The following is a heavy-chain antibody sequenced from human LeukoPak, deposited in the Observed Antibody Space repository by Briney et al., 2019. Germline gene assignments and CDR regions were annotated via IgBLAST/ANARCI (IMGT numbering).Heavy chain of an antibody. CDR1: GGSFSGYY. J-gene: IGHJ5*02. V-gene: IGHV4-34*01. CDR3: ARGSPSGYVITAAAPRRWFDP. D-gene: IGHD5-12*01. CDR2: INHSGST. Sequence: SETLSLTCAVYGGSFSGYYWSWIRQPPGKGLEWIGEINHSGSTNYNPSLKSRVTISVDTSKNQFSLKLSSVTAADTAVYYCARGSPSGYVITAAAPRRWFDPWGQGTLVTVSS.